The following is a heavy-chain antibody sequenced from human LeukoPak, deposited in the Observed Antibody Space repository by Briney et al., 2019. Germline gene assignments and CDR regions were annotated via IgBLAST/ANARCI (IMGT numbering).Heavy chain of an antibody. V-gene: IGHV1-3*01. CDR2: INAGNGNT. Sequence: GASVKVSCKASGYTFTSYAMHWVRQAPGQRLEWMGWINAGNGNTKYSQKFQGRVTITRDTSASTAYMELSSLRSEDMAVYYCARASAYGDYVGAFDIWGQGTMVTVSS. CDR1: GYTFTSYA. CDR3: ARASAYGDYVGAFDI. D-gene: IGHD4-17*01. J-gene: IGHJ3*02.